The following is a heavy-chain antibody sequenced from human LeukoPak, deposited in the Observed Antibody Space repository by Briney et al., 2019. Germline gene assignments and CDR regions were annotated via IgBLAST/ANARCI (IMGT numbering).Heavy chain of an antibody. Sequence: ASVKVSCKVSGYTLTELSMHWVRQAPGKGLEWMGGFDPEDGETIYAQKLQGRVTMTIDKSTTTAYMELRSLRSDDTATYYCTTGEAGFSRYEYWGQGTVVTVSS. CDR3: TTGEAGFSRYEY. V-gene: IGHV1-24*01. J-gene: IGHJ4*02. D-gene: IGHD6-19*01. CDR1: GYTLTELS. CDR2: FDPEDGET.